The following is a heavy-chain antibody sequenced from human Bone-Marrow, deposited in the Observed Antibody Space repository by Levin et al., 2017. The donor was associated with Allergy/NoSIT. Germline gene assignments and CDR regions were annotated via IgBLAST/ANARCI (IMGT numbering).Heavy chain of an antibody. CDR2: ISGSGGST. CDR3: AKDSGFHTYYDFWSGYYGYWVYFDY. V-gene: IGHV3-23*01. J-gene: IGHJ4*02. D-gene: IGHD3-3*01. Sequence: PGGSLRLSCAASGFTFSSYAMSWVRQAPGKGLEWVSAISGSGGSTYYADSVKGRFTISRDNSKNTLYLQMNSLRAEDTAVYYCAKDSGFHTYYDFWSGYYGYWVYFDYWGQGTLVTVSS. CDR1: GFTFSSYA.